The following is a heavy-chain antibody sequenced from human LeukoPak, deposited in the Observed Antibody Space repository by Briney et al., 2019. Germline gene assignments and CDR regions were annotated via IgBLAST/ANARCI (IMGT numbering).Heavy chain of an antibody. CDR3: ARDQRYGGNQVY. Sequence: SETLSLTCAVYGGSFSSYYWGWIRQPPGKGLEWIGSIYYSGSTYYNPSLKSRVTISVDTSKNQFSLKLSSVTAADTAVYYCARDQRYGGNQVYWGQGTLVTVSS. CDR1: GGSFSSYY. CDR2: IYYSGST. J-gene: IGHJ4*02. V-gene: IGHV4-39*07. D-gene: IGHD4-23*01.